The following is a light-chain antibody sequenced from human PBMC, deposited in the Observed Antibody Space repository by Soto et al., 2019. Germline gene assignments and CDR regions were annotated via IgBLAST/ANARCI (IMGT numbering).Light chain of an antibody. V-gene: IGKV3-11*01. CDR1: QSVSSY. Sequence: EIVLTQSPATLSLSPGERATLSCRASQSVSSYFAWYQQKPGQAPRLLIYDASNRATGIPARFSGSGSETDFALTISSLEPEDLAVYYCQQRSNWPPYTFGGGTKVEIK. CDR3: QQRSNWPPYT. J-gene: IGKJ4*01. CDR2: DAS.